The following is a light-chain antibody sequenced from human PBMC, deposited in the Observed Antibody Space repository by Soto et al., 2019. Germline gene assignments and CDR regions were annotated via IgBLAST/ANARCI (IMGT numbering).Light chain of an antibody. CDR1: SSDVGGFEY. CDR2: DVT. V-gene: IGLV2-14*01. Sequence: QSALSQAAAVSGCPGQSITISCTGTSSDVGGFEYVSWYQHQPGKAPKLIIYDVTKRPSGVSNRFSGSKSGNTASLTISGIQAEDEGDYYCGSITRSSTSVFGTGTKVTVL. J-gene: IGLJ1*01. CDR3: GSITRSSTSV.